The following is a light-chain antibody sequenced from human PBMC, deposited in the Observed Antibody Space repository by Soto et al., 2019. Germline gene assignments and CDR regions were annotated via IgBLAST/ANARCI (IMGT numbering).Light chain of an antibody. CDR3: CSYAATFILL. CDR2: DVG. Sequence: QSALTQPRSVSGSPGQSVTISCTGTSSDIGTDNYVSWYQQHPGKAPKLMIYDVGKRPSGVPDRFSGSKSGNTASLTISGLQAEDEADYYCCSYAATFILLFGGGTKLTVL. CDR1: SSDIGTDNY. J-gene: IGLJ2*01. V-gene: IGLV2-11*01.